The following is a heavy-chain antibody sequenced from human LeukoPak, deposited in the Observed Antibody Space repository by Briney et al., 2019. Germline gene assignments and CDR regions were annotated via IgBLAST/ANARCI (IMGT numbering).Heavy chain of an antibody. Sequence: GGSLRLSCEASGFSMSVYWMSWVRQAPGKGLEWVGNIKQDGSERNYVDSVKGRFTISRDNAKTSLYLQINSLRAEDTAVYYCARDWGAYYHFFDYWGQGTLVTVSS. J-gene: IGHJ4*02. V-gene: IGHV3-7*01. CDR2: IKQDGSER. CDR1: GFSMSVYW. D-gene: IGHD3-22*01. CDR3: ARDWGAYYHFFDY.